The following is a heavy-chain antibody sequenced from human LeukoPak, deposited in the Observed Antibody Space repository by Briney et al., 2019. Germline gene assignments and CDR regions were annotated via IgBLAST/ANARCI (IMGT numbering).Heavy chain of an antibody. V-gene: IGHV1-3*01. CDR1: GYTFTSYA. J-gene: IGHJ4*02. Sequence: ASVKVSCKASGYTFTSYAMHWVRQAPGQRLEWMGWINAGNGNTKYSQKFQGRVTITRDTSASTAYMELSSLRSEDTAVYYCAGWPPSGSGGSLHFDYWGQGTLVTVSS. D-gene: IGHD2-15*01. CDR2: INAGNGNT. CDR3: AGWPPSGSGGSLHFDY.